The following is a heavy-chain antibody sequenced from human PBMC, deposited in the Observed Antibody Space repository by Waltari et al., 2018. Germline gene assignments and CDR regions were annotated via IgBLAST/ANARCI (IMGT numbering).Heavy chain of an antibody. J-gene: IGHJ4*02. CDR3: ARGNWGYFFDY. V-gene: IGHV1-2*06. Sequence: QVQLVQSGAEVRKPGASVKVSCETSGYTFSGYYIPWVRQAPGQGPEWMGRISPNSGGTSYAQKFQGRVTMTRDTSITTAYMELRSLTSDDTAVYYCARGNWGYFFDYWGQGTLVTVSS. CDR1: GYTFSGYY. D-gene: IGHD7-27*01. CDR2: ISPNSGGT.